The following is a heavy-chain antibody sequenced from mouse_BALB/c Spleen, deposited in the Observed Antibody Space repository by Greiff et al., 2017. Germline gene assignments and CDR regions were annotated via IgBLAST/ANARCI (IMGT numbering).Heavy chain of an antibody. CDR1: GFTFSSYW. D-gene: IGHD2-1*01. CDR2: IRLKSDNYAT. Sequence: EVKLMESGGGLVQPGGSMKLSCVASGFTFSSYWMSWVRQSPEKGLEWVAEIRLKSDNYATHYAESVKGKLTISRDDSKSRLYLQMNSLRAEDTGIYYCTGGYGNLPFAYWGQGTLVTVSA. J-gene: IGHJ3*01. CDR3: TGGYGNLPFAY. V-gene: IGHV6-3*03.